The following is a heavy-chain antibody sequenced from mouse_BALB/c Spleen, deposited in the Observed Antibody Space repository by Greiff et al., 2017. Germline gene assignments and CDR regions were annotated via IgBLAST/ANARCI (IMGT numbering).Heavy chain of an antibody. V-gene: IGHV1S56*01. D-gene: IGHD2-10*01. Sequence: QVQLQQSGPELVKPGASVRISCKASGYTFTSYYIHWVKQRPGQGLEWIGWIYPGNVNTKYNEKFKGKATLTADKSSSTAYMQLSSLTSEDSAVYFCARSTYYGNYSWFAYWGQGTLVTVSA. CDR1: GYTFTSYY. CDR3: ARSTYYGNYSWFAY. CDR2: IYPGNVNT. J-gene: IGHJ3*01.